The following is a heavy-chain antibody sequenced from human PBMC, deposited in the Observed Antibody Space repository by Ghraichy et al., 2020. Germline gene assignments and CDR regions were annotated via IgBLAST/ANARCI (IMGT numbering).Heavy chain of an antibody. D-gene: IGHD2-2*01. J-gene: IGHJ6*02. Sequence: ASVKVSCEASGYTLSGYFMHWVRQAPGQGLEYMGRINPKTGSTSYAHKFQGRATMTRDMSINTAYMDLGGLTSDDTAIYYCTRGPYAASSGGMDVWGQGTTVTVSS. CDR3: TRGPYAASSGGMDV. V-gene: IGHV1-2*06. CDR2: INPKTGST. CDR1: GYTLSGYF.